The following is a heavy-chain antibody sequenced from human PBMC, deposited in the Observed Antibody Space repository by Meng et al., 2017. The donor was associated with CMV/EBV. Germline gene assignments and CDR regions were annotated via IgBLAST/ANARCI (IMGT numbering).Heavy chain of an antibody. V-gene: IGHV3-23*01. CDR1: EIAFSSYA. Sequence: GESLKISCAASEIAFSSYAMNWVRLPPGKGLEWVSGISGRGDNTHYADSVKGRFTISRDNSRNTLFLQMTSLRAEDTALYYCAKDRGYRTYNGMDVWGQGTTVTVS. CDR2: ISGRGDNT. J-gene: IGHJ6*02. D-gene: IGHD3-10*01. CDR3: AKDRGYRTYNGMDV.